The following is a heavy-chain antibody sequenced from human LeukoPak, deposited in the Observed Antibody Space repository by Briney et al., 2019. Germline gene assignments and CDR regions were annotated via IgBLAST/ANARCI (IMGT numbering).Heavy chain of an antibody. CDR2: ISGRGNGT. Sequence: PGGSLRLSCEASGFTFGSYAMTWVRQAPGKGLEWLAGISGRGNGTYYADSVRGRFLISRDNFKTTVYLQMNSLRVDDTATSWRVKRTMSHFDSWGQGTLVTVSS. CDR1: GFTFGSYA. V-gene: IGHV3-23*01. J-gene: IGHJ4*02. CDR3: VKRTMSHFDS.